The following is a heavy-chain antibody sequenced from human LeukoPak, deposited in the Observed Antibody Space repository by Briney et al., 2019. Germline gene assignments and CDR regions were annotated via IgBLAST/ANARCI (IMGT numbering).Heavy chain of an antibody. CDR1: GFTFSSYA. Sequence: GGSLRLSCAASGFTFSSYAMSWVRQAPGKGLEWVSAISGSGGSTYYADSVKGRFTIPRDNSKNTLYLQMNSLRAEDTAVYYCAKDRVPYYYGSGFDYWGQGTLVTVSS. CDR3: AKDRVPYYYGSGFDY. D-gene: IGHD3-10*01. J-gene: IGHJ4*02. V-gene: IGHV3-23*01. CDR2: ISGSGGST.